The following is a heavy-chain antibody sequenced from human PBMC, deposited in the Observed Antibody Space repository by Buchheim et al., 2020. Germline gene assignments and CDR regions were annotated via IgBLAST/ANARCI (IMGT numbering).Heavy chain of an antibody. CDR2: IIPIFGTG. Sequence: QVQLVQSGAEVKKPGSSVKVSCKASGGTFSSYALSWVRQAPGQGLEWMGGIIPIFGTGNYAQKFQGRVTTTADTSTRTAYMDLSSLRSEDSAVYYCANGGWEGSTPAVFDYWGQGT. CDR1: GGTFSSYA. D-gene: IGHD2-2*01. J-gene: IGHJ4*02. CDR3: ANGGWEGSTPAVFDY. V-gene: IGHV1-69*06.